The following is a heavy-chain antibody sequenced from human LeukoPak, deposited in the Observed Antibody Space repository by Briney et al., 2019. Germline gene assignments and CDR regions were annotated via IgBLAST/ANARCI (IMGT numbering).Heavy chain of an antibody. CDR1: GFTFSSYG. Sequence: PGGSLRLSCAASGFTFSSYGMHWVRQAPGKGLEWVAVISYDGSNKYYADSVKGRFTISRDNSKNTLYLQMNSLRAEDTAVYYCAKVGSLYYYYYYMDVWGKGTTVTVSS. CDR2: ISYDGSNK. J-gene: IGHJ6*03. D-gene: IGHD3-10*01. CDR3: AKVGSLYYYYYYMDV. V-gene: IGHV3-30*18.